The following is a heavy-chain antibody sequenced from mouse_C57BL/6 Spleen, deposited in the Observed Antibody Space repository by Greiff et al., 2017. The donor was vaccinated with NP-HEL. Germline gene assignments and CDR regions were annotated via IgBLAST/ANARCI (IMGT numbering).Heavy chain of an antibody. Sequence: EVQLQQSGPELVKPGASVKISCKASGYTFTDYYMNWVKQSHGKSLEWIGDINPNNGGTSYNQKFKGKATLTVDKSSSTAYMELRSLTSEDSAVYYCASGYYGSSSHFDYWGQGTTLTVSS. CDR3: ASGYYGSSSHFDY. D-gene: IGHD1-1*01. V-gene: IGHV1-26*01. CDR2: INPNNGGT. CDR1: GYTFTDYY. J-gene: IGHJ2*01.